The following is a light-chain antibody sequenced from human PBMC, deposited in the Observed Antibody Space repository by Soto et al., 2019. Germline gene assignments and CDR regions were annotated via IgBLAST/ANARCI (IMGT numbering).Light chain of an antibody. J-gene: IGKJ1*01. CDR2: AAS. CDR1: QSISSY. V-gene: IGKV1-39*01. Sequence: DIQMTQSPSSLSASVGDRVTITCRASQSISSYLNWYQQKPGKAPKLLIYAASSLQSGVPSRFSGSGSGTDFFLTISRVQPEDFATYYCQQSYSTPRTFGQGTKVEIK. CDR3: QQSYSTPRT.